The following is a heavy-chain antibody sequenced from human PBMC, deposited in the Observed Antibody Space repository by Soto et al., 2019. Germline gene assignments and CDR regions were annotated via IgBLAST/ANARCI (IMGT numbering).Heavy chain of an antibody. V-gene: IGHV3-23*01. J-gene: IGHJ4*02. CDR2: ISGTGYNT. CDR3: ARSLVDHWDEYCFDF. CDR1: GFTFTGDS. D-gene: IGHD1-1*01. Sequence: VQVLESGGDLVQPGGSLRLSCAASGFTFTGDSMSWVRQAPGKGLEWVSGISGTGYNTYYADTVQGRYTISSDNSKSTIYVQMDSLRSVDTALYNCARSLVDHWDEYCFDFWGQGTLVTVSS.